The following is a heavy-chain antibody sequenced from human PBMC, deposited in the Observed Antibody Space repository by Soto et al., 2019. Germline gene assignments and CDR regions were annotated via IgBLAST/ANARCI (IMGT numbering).Heavy chain of an antibody. J-gene: IGHJ4*02. CDR2: IKQDGSEK. Sequence: GGSLRLSCAASGFTFSSYWMSWVRQAPGKGLEWVANIKQDGSEKYYVDSVKGRFTISRDNAKNSLYLQMNSLRAEDTAVYYCARSMAGPFWSGQDYWGQGTLVTVSS. D-gene: IGHD3-3*01. CDR3: ARSMAGPFWSGQDY. V-gene: IGHV3-7*01. CDR1: GFTFSSYW.